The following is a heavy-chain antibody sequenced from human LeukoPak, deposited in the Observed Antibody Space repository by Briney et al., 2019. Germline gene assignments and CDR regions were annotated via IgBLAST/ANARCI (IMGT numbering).Heavy chain of an antibody. CDR3: AREGGPYRPLDY. CDR1: GGSISNSSYY. J-gene: IGHJ4*02. Sequence: SETLSLTCSVSGGSISNSSYYWGWIRQPPGKGLEWIGTIYYSGSTYHNPSLKSRVIISVDTSKNHISLKLTSVTAADTAVYYCAREGGPYRPLDYSGQGTLVTVAS. V-gene: IGHV4-39*02. CDR2: IYYSGST.